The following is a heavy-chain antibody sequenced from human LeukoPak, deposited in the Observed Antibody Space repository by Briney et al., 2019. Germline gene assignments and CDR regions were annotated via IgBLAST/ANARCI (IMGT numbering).Heavy chain of an antibody. CDR2: IYYSGST. CDR3: ARTTGSYYNSDAFDI. J-gene: IGHJ3*02. Sequence: SETLSLTCSVSGGSISGHFWSWIRQPPGKGLEWIGYIYYSGSTNYNPSLKSRVTISVDTSKNQFSLKLSSVTAADTAVYYCARTTGSYYNSDAFDIWGQGTMVTVSS. CDR1: GGSISGHF. V-gene: IGHV4-59*08. D-gene: IGHD1-26*01.